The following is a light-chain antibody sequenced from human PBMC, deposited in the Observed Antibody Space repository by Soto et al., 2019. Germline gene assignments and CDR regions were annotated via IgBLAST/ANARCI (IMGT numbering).Light chain of an antibody. CDR3: QQAANWPRT. J-gene: IGKJ5*01. Sequence: LSVSSGEGVDLPCRASQLFSSNLAWYQHKRGQAPRLLIYDASTRDTGIPDRFSGSASGTEFTLTISCLQSEDFAIYYCQQAANWPRTFGQGTRLETK. CDR2: DAS. V-gene: IGKV3D-15*01. CDR1: QLFSSN.